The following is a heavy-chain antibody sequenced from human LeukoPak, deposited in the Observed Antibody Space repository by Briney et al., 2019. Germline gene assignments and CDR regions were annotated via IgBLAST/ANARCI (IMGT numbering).Heavy chain of an antibody. D-gene: IGHD7-27*01. Sequence: PSETLSLTCTVSGGSISSGSYYWSWIRQPAGKGVEWIGRIYTSGSTNYNASLKSRVTISVDTSKNQFSLKLSSVTAADTAVYYCATETGDGYYWGQGTLVTVSS. CDR3: ATETGDGYY. CDR2: IYTSGST. J-gene: IGHJ4*02. V-gene: IGHV4-61*02. CDR1: GGSISSGSYY.